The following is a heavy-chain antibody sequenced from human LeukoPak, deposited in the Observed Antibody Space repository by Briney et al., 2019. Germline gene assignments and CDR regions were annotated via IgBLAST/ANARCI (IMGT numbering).Heavy chain of an antibody. CDR2: ISYDGSNK. J-gene: IGHJ6*03. D-gene: IGHD2-2*01. CDR1: GFTFSSYA. V-gene: IGHV3-30-3*01. Sequence: GGSLRLSCAASGFTFSSYAMSWVRQAPGKGLEWVAVISYDGSNKYYADSVKGRFTISRDNSKNTLYLQMNSLRAEDTAVYYCSVVPAAIGDYYYYYMDVWGKGTTVTVSS. CDR3: SVVPAAIGDYYYYYMDV.